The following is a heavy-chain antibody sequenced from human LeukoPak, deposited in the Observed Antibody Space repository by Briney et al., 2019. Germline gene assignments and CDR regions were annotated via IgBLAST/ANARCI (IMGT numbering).Heavy chain of an antibody. V-gene: IGHV3-30*19. Sequence: GGSLRLSCAASGLIFSTYGMHWVRQAPGKGLEWVAFIQNDGNDRYYADSVKGRFTVSRDNSKNTLDLQMNGLRAEDTAVYYCARAVTWIDPWGQGTLVTVSS. CDR3: ARAVTWIDP. CDR1: GLIFSTYG. CDR2: IQNDGNDR. J-gene: IGHJ5*02.